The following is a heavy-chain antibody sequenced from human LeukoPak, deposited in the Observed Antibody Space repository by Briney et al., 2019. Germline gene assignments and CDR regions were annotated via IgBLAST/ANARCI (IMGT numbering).Heavy chain of an antibody. V-gene: IGHV2-70*01. D-gene: IGHD4-23*01. CDR1: GFSLSTSGMC. CDR3: ARNNADGGNEGLFDY. CDR2: IDWDDDK. Sequence: SGPTLVNPTQALTLTCTFSGFSLSTSGMCVSWIRQPPGKALEWLALIDWDDDKYYSTSLKTRLTISKDTSKNQVVLTMTNMDPVDTATYYCARNNADGGNEGLFDYWGQGTLVTVSS. J-gene: IGHJ4*02.